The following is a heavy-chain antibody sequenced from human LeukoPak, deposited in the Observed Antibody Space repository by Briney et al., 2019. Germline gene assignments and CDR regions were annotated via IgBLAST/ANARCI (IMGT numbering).Heavy chain of an antibody. Sequence: SETLSLTCTVSGGSISGSNYYSGWIRPPPGKGLEWIGFVYYSGSTYYSSSFKSPVTISGDTSKNQFSLKLSAVTAVDTAVYYCARAGAVVDDWFDPWGQGTLVTVSS. D-gene: IGHD2-15*01. J-gene: IGHJ5*02. V-gene: IGHV4-39*01. CDR3: ARAGAVVDDWFDP. CDR2: VYYSGST. CDR1: GGSISGSNYY.